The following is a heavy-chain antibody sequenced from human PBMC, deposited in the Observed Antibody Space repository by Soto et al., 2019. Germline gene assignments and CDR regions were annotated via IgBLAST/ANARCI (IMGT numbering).Heavy chain of an antibody. CDR2: IWYDGSNK. CDR3: ARGPLCGGDCYPNYYYYGMDV. V-gene: IGHV3-33*01. J-gene: IGHJ6*02. Sequence: PVGSLRLSCAASGFTFSSYGMHWVRQAPGKGLEWVAVIWYDGSNKYYADSVKGRFTISRDNSKNTLYLQMNSLRAEDTAVYYCARGPLCGGDCYPNYYYYGMDVWGQGTTVTVSS. D-gene: IGHD2-21*02. CDR1: GFTFSSYG.